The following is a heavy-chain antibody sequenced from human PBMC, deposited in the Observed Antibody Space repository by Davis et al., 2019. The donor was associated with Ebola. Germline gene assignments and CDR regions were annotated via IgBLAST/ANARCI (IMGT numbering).Heavy chain of an antibody. CDR1: GFTFSSYS. J-gene: IGHJ4*02. V-gene: IGHV3-23*03. D-gene: IGHD3-9*01. CDR2: IYSGGST. Sequence: PGGSLRLSCAASGFTFSSYSMNWVRQAPGKGLEWVSVIYSGGSTYYADSVKGRFTISRDNSKNTLYLQMNSLRAEDTAVYYCAKTRGSLRYFDWLFDYWGQGTLVTVSS. CDR3: AKTRGSLRYFDWLFDY.